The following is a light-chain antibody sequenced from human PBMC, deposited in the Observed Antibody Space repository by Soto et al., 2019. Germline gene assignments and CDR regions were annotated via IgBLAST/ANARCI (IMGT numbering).Light chain of an antibody. CDR2: DVT. J-gene: IGLJ1*01. Sequence: QSVLTQPRSVSGSPGQSVTISCTGTSSDVGGYDYVSWYRQHPGKAPKLMIYDVTKRPSGVPDRFSGSKSGNTASLTISGLQAEDEADYYCCSYAGSYTYVFGTGTKVTVL. V-gene: IGLV2-11*01. CDR3: CSYAGSYTYV. CDR1: SSDVGGYDY.